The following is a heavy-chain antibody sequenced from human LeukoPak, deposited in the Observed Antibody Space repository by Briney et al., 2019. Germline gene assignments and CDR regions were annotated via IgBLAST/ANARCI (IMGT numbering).Heavy chain of an antibody. J-gene: IGHJ4*02. D-gene: IGHD5-24*01. CDR1: GYAFTSYA. CDR2: ITPSGGT. Sequence: ASVKVTFKGSGYAFTSYAIHWVRQAHGQGLEWMGWITPSGGTNYPQKFQGRVAITWDTSITTAYMDLSRLTSDDTAVYYCARDRYGDGFAHLDYWGQGALVTVSS. CDR3: ARDRYGDGFAHLDY. V-gene: IGHV1-2*02.